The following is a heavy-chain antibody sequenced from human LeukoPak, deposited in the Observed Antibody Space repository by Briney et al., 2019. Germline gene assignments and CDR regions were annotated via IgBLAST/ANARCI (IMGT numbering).Heavy chain of an antibody. CDR2: INHRGST. V-gene: IGHV4-34*01. CDR3: AREGGPYRPLGY. Sequence: SETLSLTCGVYGGSFSGYYWSRIRQPPGKGLEWIGEINHRGSTNYNPSLKGRVIISVDTSKNQFSLRLTSVTAADTAVYYCAREGGPYRPLGYSGQGTLVTVAS. CDR1: GGSFSGYY. J-gene: IGHJ4*02.